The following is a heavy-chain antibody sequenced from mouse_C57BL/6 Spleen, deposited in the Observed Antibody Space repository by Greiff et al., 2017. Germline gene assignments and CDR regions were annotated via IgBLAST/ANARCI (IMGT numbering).Heavy chain of an antibody. Sequence: EVQLQQSGAELVRPGASVKLSCTASGFNIKDDYMHWVKQRPEQGLEWIGWIDPENGDTEYASKFQGKATITADTSSNTAYLQLSRLTSEDTAVYYCTTNYDYDGRDYYAMDYWGQGTSVTVSS. J-gene: IGHJ4*01. D-gene: IGHD2-4*01. V-gene: IGHV14-4*01. CDR3: TTNYDYDGRDYYAMDY. CDR2: IDPENGDT. CDR1: GFNIKDDY.